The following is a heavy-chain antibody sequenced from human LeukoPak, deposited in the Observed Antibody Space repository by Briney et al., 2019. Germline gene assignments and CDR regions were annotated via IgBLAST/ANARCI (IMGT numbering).Heavy chain of an antibody. CDR3: ARGYYGSGSYSFYYYMDV. D-gene: IGHD3-10*01. Sequence: SETLSLTCAVYGGSFSGYYWSWIRQPAGKGLEWIGRIYTSGSTNYNPSLKSRVTMSVDTSKNQFSLKLSSVTAADTAVYYCARGYYGSGSYSFYYYMDVWGKGTTVTISS. V-gene: IGHV4-59*10. CDR1: GGSFSGYY. CDR2: IYTSGST. J-gene: IGHJ6*03.